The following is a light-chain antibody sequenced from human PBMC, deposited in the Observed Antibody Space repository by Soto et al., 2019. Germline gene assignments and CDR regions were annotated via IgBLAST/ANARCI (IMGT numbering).Light chain of an antibody. CDR3: QQYSASVLT. CDR1: QIVNSNY. V-gene: IGKV3-20*01. Sequence: EVVLTQSPGTLSLSPGERATLSCRASQIVNSNYLAWYQQKSGQAHRLLIFGASYRATGIPDRFSGSGSGTDFTLTISGLEPEDFALYYCQQYSASVLTFGEGTRQDI. J-gene: IGKJ4*01. CDR2: GAS.